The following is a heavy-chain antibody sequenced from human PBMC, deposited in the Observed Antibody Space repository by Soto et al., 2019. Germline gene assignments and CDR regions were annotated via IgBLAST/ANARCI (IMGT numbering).Heavy chain of an antibody. V-gene: IGHV3-49*04. Sequence: GGSLRLSCTASGFTFGDYAMSWVRQAPGKGLEWVGFIRSKAYGGTTEYAASVKGRFTISRDDSKSIAYLQMNSLKTEDTAVYYCTSQYYDFWSGFRSDWGQGTLVTVS. J-gene: IGHJ4*02. CDR3: TSQYYDFWSGFRSD. D-gene: IGHD3-3*01. CDR2: IRSKAYGGTT. CDR1: GFTFGDYA.